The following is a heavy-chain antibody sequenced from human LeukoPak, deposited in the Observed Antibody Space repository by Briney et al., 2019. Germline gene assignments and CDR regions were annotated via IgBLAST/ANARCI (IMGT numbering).Heavy chain of an antibody. CDR2: IYYSGST. D-gene: IGHD4-17*01. CDR1: GGSISSYY. Sequence: SETLSLTCTVSGGSISSYYWSWIRQPPGKGLEWIGYIYYSGSTNYNPSLKSRVTISVDTSKNQFSLKLSSVTAADTAVYYCARGRRYGDRIFDYWGQGTLVTVSS. CDR3: ARGRRYGDRIFDY. V-gene: IGHV4-59*01. J-gene: IGHJ4*02.